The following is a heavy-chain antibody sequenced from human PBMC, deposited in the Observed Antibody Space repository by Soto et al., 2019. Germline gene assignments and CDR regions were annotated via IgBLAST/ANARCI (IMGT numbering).Heavy chain of an antibody. CDR3: VRDQWANSY. J-gene: IGHJ4*02. V-gene: IGHV3-11*04. D-gene: IGHD2-8*01. CDR1: GFTFSDYH. Sequence: QVQLVESGGGSVKPGGSLRLSCAASGFTFSDYHMNWIRQAPGKGLEWVSYISGSGYTIYYADSVKGRFTISRDNAKNLLYLQMNSLRVEDTALYYCVRDQWANSYWGQGTPVTVSS. CDR2: ISGSGYTI.